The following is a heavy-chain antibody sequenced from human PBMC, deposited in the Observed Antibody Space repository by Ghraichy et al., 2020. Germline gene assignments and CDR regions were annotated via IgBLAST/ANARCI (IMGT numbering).Heavy chain of an antibody. J-gene: IGHJ6*02. Sequence: SETLSLTCTVSGGSISSGGYYWSWIRQHPGKGLEWIGYIYYSGSTYYNPSLKSRVTISVDTSKNQFSLKLSSVTAADTAVYYCAREPVVTLTTVTTGYGMDVWGQGTTVTVSS. CDR3: AREPVVTLTTVTTGYGMDV. CDR2: IYYSGST. D-gene: IGHD4-11*01. V-gene: IGHV4-31*03. CDR1: GGSISSGGYY.